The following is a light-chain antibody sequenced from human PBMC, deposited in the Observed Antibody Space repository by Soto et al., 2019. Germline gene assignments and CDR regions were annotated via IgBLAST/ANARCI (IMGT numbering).Light chain of an antibody. CDR3: TSWTTSTTMI. J-gene: IGLJ2*01. V-gene: IGLV2-14*03. CDR1: SSDIGAYNF. Sequence: QSVLTQPASVSGSPGQSITISFTGTSSDIGAYNFVSWYQQHPGKAPKLMLYDVNIRPSGVSNRFSGSKSGNTASLTISGLQAEDEADYYCTSWTTSTTMIFGGGTKLTVL. CDR2: DVN.